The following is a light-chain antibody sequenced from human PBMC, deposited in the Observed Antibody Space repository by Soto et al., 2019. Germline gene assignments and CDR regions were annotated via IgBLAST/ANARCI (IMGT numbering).Light chain of an antibody. J-gene: IGKJ2*01. Sequence: AIRMTQSPSSLSASTGDRVTITCRASQDINTYLAWYQQKPGKAPSLLIYAASTLQSGAPSRFNGSTSGTDFTLTINSLQAEDFATFYCQQYFSYPYTFGQGTKLEIK. V-gene: IGKV1-8*01. CDR2: AAS. CDR3: QQYFSYPYT. CDR1: QDINTY.